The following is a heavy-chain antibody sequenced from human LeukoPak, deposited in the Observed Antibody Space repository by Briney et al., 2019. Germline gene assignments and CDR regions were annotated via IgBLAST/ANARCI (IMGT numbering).Heavy chain of an antibody. CDR3: ASEYFDWLSPSYY. J-gene: IGHJ4*02. V-gene: IGHV4-38-2*02. CDR1: GYSISSGYY. CDR2: IYHSGST. D-gene: IGHD3-9*01. Sequence: SETLSLTCTVSGYSISSGYYWGWIRQPPGKGLEWIGSIYHSGSTYYNPSLKSRVTISVDTSKNQFSLKLSSVTAADTAVYYCASEYFDWLSPSYYWGQGTLVTVSS.